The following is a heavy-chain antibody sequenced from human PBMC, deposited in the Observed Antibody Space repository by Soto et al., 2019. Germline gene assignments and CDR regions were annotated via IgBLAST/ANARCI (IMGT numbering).Heavy chain of an antibody. CDR3: AREHDTTYYDFWSGSRPHLPEAFDP. J-gene: IGHJ5*02. CDR1: GYNFIGHY. Sequence: ASVKVSCKASGYNFIGHYIHWLRQSPGQGLEWMGIINPSGGGTTYAQQFQGRVVMTSDASTSTVYVELSGLTSEDTAVYYCAREHDTTYYDFWSGSRPHLPEAFDPWGQGTLVTVSS. V-gene: IGHV1-46*01. D-gene: IGHD3-3*01. CDR2: INPSGGGT.